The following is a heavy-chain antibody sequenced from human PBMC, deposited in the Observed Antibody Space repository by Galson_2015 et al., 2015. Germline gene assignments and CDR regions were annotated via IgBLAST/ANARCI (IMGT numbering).Heavy chain of an antibody. CDR1: GFTFSSYW. CDR3: ARDFGGVISSEFDY. CDR2: IKQDGSEK. D-gene: IGHD3-16*02. Sequence: SLRLSCAASGFTFSSYWMSWVRQAPGKGLEWVANIKQDGSEKYYVDSVKGRFTISRDNAKNSLYLQMNSLRAEDTAVYYCARDFGGVISSEFDYWGQGTLVTVSS. J-gene: IGHJ4*02. V-gene: IGHV3-7*01.